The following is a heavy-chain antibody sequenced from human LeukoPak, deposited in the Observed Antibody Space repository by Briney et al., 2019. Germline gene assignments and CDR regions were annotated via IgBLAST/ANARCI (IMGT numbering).Heavy chain of an antibody. Sequence: ASVKVSCKASGYTFTSYGISWVRQAPGQGLEWMGWISAYNGNTNYAQKLQGRVTMTTDTSTSTAYMELRSLRSDDTAVYYCAREWSSSWSYYYMDVWGKGTTVTVSS. D-gene: IGHD6-13*01. J-gene: IGHJ6*03. V-gene: IGHV1-18*01. CDR2: ISAYNGNT. CDR1: GYTFTSYG. CDR3: AREWSSSWSYYYMDV.